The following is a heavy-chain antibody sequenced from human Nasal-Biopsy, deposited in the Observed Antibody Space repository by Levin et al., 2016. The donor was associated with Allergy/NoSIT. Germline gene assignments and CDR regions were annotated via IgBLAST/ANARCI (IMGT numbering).Heavy chain of an antibody. J-gene: IGHJ4*02. D-gene: IGHD1-26*01. CDR3: ARLGGTSSNPPFDY. V-gene: IGHV4-59*08. CDR1: GFTFTNCA. CDR2: IYSGGNT. Sequence: ESLKISCAASGFTFTNCAMSWVRQSPGKGLECIGYIYSGGNTIYNPSLASRVTMSIDTSQNQFSLKLSSVTAADTAVYYCARLGGTSSNPPFDYWGQGALVTVSS.